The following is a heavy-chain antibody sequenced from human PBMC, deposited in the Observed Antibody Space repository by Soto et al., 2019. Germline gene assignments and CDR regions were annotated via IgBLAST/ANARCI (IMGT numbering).Heavy chain of an antibody. J-gene: IGHJ4*02. Sequence: QVQLVESGGGVVQPGRSLRLSCAVSGFTVSCYGMHWVRQAPGKGLEWVAVISRDGRTKFYADSVEGRFTISKDSSRNTLFLEMDSLRSDDMAVYYCTGEVASGYWGQGTLVTVSS. V-gene: IGHV3-30*03. CDR3: TGEVASGY. CDR2: ISRDGRTK. D-gene: IGHD2-8*02. CDR1: GFTVSCYG.